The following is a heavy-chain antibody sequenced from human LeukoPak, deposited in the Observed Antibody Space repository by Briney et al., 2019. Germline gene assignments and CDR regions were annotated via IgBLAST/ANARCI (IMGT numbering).Heavy chain of an antibody. V-gene: IGHV3-30*04. CDR1: GFTFNTYS. J-gene: IGHJ4*02. Sequence: PARSLRLSCTASGFTFNTYSMHWFRQAPGKGLEWVAVLSNDAVNKYYADSVSGRFTIYRDNSKNTLHLQMNSLRAEDTAVYYCARTHRNHDILSGYFAYWGQGTLLTVSS. D-gene: IGHD3-9*01. CDR3: ARTHRNHDILSGYFAY. CDR2: LSNDAVNK.